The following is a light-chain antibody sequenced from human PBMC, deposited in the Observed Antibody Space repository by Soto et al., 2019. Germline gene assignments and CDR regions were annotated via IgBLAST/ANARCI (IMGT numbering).Light chain of an antibody. CDR3: QQYGSSPLT. J-gene: IGKJ4*01. CDR2: GAS. CDR1: QSVTSSY. Sequence: EIVLTQSPGTLSLSPGERATLSCRASQSVTSSYLAWYQQKPGQAPRLLIYGASSRATGIPDRFSGSGSGTDFPLTISRQEPQDFAMYYCQQYGSSPLTFGGGTKVEIK. V-gene: IGKV3-20*01.